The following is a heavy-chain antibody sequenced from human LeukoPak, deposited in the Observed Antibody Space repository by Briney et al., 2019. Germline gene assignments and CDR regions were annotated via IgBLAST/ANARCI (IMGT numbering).Heavy chain of an antibody. J-gene: IGHJ5*02. CDR3: ARGSADDFWSGYSPNWFDP. V-gene: IGHV4-38-2*01. Sequence: SETQSLTCAVSGYSISSGYYWGWIRQPPGEGLEWIGSIYHSGSTYYNPSLKRRVTISVDTSKNQFSLKLSSVTAADTAVYYCARGSADDFWSGYSPNWFDPWGQGTLVTVSS. CDR2: IYHSGST. CDR1: GYSISSGYY. D-gene: IGHD3-3*01.